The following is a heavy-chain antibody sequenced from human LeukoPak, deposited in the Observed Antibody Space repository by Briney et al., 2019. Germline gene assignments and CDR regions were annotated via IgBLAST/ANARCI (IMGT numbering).Heavy chain of an antibody. CDR2: IRYDGSNK. J-gene: IGHJ6*03. D-gene: IGHD3-10*01. V-gene: IGHV3-30*02. CDR1: GFTFSSYA. Sequence: PGGSLRLSCAASGFTFSSYAMSWVRQAPGRGLEWVAFIRYDGSNKYYADSVKGRLTISRDNSKNTLFLQMNSLRAEDTAVYYCAKSPKSPAISMVRGTSQYNYYMDVWGKGTTVTISS. CDR3: AKSPKSPAISMVRGTSQYNYYMDV.